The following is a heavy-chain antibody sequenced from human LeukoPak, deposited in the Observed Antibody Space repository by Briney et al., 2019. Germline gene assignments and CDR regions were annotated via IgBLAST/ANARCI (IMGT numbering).Heavy chain of an antibody. J-gene: IGHJ5*02. CDR2: ISSSSSTI. D-gene: IGHD3-3*01. CDR1: GFTFSSYS. Sequence: HPGGSLRLSCAASGFTFSSYSMNWVRQAPGKGLEWVSYISSSSSTIYYADSVKGRFTISRDNAKNSLYLQMNSLRAEDTAVYYCARDRRQYYDFWSGYYGNNWFDPWGQGTLVTVSS. CDR3: ARDRRQYYDFWSGYYGNNWFDP. V-gene: IGHV3-48*04.